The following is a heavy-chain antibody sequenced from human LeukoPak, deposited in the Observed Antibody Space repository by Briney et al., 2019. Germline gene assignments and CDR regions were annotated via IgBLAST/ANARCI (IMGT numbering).Heavy chain of an antibody. Sequence: GGSLRLSCAASGFTFSSYSMNWVRQAPGKGLEWVSYISSSGSTKYYADSVKGRFTISRDNAQNSLYLQMNSLRDEDTAVYYCAIEGYCSVGTCYTNWFDRWGEGTLVTASS. J-gene: IGHJ5*02. CDR2: ISSSGSTK. CDR1: GFTFSSYS. D-gene: IGHD2-15*01. V-gene: IGHV3-48*02. CDR3: AIEGYCSVGTCYTNWFDR.